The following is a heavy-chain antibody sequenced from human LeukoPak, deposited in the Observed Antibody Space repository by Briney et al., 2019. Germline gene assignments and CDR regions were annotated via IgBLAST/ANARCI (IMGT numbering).Heavy chain of an antibody. Sequence: GGSLRLSCAASGNYWMHWVRQAPGKGLVWISHINSDGSWTSYADSVKGRFTISKDNAKNAVYLQMNSLRAEDTAVYYCVSFYETYWGRGTLVTVSS. V-gene: IGHV3-74*01. CDR2: INSDGSWT. CDR3: VSFYETY. D-gene: IGHD2/OR15-2a*01. CDR1: GNYW. J-gene: IGHJ4*02.